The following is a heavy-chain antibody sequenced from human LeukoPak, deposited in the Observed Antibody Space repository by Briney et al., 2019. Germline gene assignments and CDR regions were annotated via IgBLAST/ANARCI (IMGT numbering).Heavy chain of an antibody. D-gene: IGHD6-19*01. Sequence: ASVKVSCKASGGTFSSYAISWVRQAPGQGLEWMGGIIPIFGTANYAQKFQGRVTITADESTSTAYMELSSLRSEDTAVYHCARDLEEYSSGWYVRGAFDYWGQGTLVTVSS. V-gene: IGHV1-69*13. CDR1: GGTFSSYA. CDR2: IIPIFGTA. J-gene: IGHJ4*02. CDR3: ARDLEEYSSGWYVRGAFDY.